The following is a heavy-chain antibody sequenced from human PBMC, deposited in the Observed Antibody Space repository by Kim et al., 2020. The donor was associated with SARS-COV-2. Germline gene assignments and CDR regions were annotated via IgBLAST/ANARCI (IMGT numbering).Heavy chain of an antibody. CDR1: GFTFSTFW. Sequence: GGSLRLSCAASGFTFSTFWMHWVRQTPGKGLVWVSRISNDGSNTDYADSVKGRFSISRDNAKNTLYLQMNSLSAEDTAMYYCSTGGSKYCSGTSCYPGDYWGQGTLVTVSS. V-gene: IGHV3-74*01. CDR2: ISNDGSNT. J-gene: IGHJ4*02. D-gene: IGHD2-2*01. CDR3: STGGSKYCSGTSCYPGDY.